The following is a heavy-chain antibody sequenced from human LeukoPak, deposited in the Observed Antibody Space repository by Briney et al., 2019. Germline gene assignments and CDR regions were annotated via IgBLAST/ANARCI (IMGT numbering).Heavy chain of an antibody. CDR3: ASPLKDY. Sequence: SETLSHTCAVYGGSFSGYYWSWIRQPPGKGLEWIGEINHSGSTNYNPSLKSRVTISVDTSKNQFSLKLSSVTAADTAVYYCASPLKDYWGQGTLVTVSS. CDR2: INHSGST. J-gene: IGHJ4*02. CDR1: GGSFSGYY. V-gene: IGHV4-34*01.